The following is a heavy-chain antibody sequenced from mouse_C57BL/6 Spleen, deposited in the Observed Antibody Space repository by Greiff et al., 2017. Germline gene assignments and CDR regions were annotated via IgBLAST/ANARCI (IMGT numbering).Heavy chain of an antibody. J-gene: IGHJ2*01. CDR1: GYTFTDYE. D-gene: IGHD1-1*01. CDR3: TREDHYYGSAVNYFDY. CDR2: IDPETGGT. V-gene: IGHV1-15*01. Sequence: VQLQQSGAELVRPGASVTLSCKASGYTFTDYEMHWVKQTPVHGLEWIGAIDPETGGTAYNQKFKGKAILTADKSSSTAYMELRSLTSEDSAVYYCTREDHYYGSAVNYFDYWGQGTTLTVSS.